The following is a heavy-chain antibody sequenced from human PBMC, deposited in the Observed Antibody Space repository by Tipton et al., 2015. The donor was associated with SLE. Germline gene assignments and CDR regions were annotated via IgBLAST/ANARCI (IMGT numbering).Heavy chain of an antibody. CDR3: TDHDAFDI. V-gene: IGHV3-53*05. CDR2: IYSGGNT. Sequence: SLRLSCAASGFTVSSNYMNWVRQAPGKGLEWVSVIYSGGNTNYADSVKGRFTISRDNSKNMLYLQMNSLRTEDTAVYYCTDHDAFDIWGQGTMVTVSS. J-gene: IGHJ3*02. CDR1: GFTVSSNY.